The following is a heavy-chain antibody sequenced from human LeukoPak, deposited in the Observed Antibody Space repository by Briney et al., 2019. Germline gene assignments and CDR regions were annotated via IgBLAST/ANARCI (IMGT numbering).Heavy chain of an antibody. CDR2: ISAYNGNT. CDR3: ARDGYYDSSGYFYD. J-gene: IGHJ4*02. Sequence: ASVKVSCKASGYTFTSYGISWVRQAPGQGLEWMGWISAYNGNTNYAQKLQGRVTMTTDTSTSTVYMELSSLRSEDTAVYYCARDGYYDSSGYFYDWGQGTLVTVSS. D-gene: IGHD3-22*01. V-gene: IGHV1-18*01. CDR1: GYTFTSYG.